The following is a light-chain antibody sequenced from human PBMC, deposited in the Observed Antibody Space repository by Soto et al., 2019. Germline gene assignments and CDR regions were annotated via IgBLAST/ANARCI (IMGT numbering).Light chain of an antibody. V-gene: IGKV1-5*01. CDR1: QNIYKW. CDR2: EAA. CDR3: QQYERYPLT. J-gene: IGKJ4*01. Sequence: DIQMTQSPSTLSASIGDRVTITCRASQNIYKWLAWYQQKPQKAPNLLIFEAAALETGVSPRFRGSGSGTEFTLTISSLQPDDVATYYCQQYERYPLTFGGGTKVE.